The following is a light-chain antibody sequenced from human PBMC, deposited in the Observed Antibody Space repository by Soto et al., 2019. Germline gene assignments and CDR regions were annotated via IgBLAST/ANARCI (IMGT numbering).Light chain of an antibody. CDR3: QQRSNWPPTWT. J-gene: IGKJ1*01. CDR1: QRVSSTY. Sequence: EIVMTQSPVTLSLSPGERATLSCRASQRVSSTYLAWYQQKPGQAPRLLIYDASNRATGIPARFSGSGSGTDFTLTISSLEPEDFAVYYCQQRSNWPPTWTFGQGTKVDI. CDR2: DAS. V-gene: IGKV3-11*01.